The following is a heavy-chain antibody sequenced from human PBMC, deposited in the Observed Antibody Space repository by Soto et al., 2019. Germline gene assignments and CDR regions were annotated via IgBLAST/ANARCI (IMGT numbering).Heavy chain of an antibody. J-gene: IGHJ5*02. CDR2: IYATGTT. V-gene: IGHV4-4*07. CDR3: VRDGTKTLRDWFDP. Sequence: PSATLSLTCTVSGASISGFYWSWIRKSAGKGLEWIGRIYATGTTDYNPSLKSRVMMSVDTSKKQFSLKLRSVTAADKAVYYCVRDGTKTLRDWFDPWGQGISVTVSS. D-gene: IGHD1-1*01. CDR1: GASISGFY.